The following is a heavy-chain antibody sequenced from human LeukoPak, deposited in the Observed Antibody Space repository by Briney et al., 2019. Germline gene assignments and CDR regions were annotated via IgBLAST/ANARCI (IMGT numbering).Heavy chain of an antibody. CDR3: ARLDGYNLLVDY. V-gene: IGHV1-18*01. Sequence: ASVKVSCKAPGYTFTSYGINWVRQAPGQGLEWMGWISVYNGNTNYAQKLQGRVTMTTDTSTNTAYMELRSLRSDDTAVYYCARLDGYNLLVDYWGQGTLVTVSS. J-gene: IGHJ4*02. D-gene: IGHD5-24*01. CDR1: GYTFTSYG. CDR2: ISVYNGNT.